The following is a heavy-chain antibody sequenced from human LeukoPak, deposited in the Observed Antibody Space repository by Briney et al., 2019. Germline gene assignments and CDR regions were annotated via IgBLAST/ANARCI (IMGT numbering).Heavy chain of an antibody. D-gene: IGHD3-22*01. V-gene: IGHV4-39*07. Sequence: SSETLSLTCTVSGGSISSSSYYWGWIRQPPGKGLEWIGSIYYSGSTYYNPSLKSRVTISVDTSKNQFSLKLSSVTAADTAVYYCAGWMDDSPDAFDIWGQGTMVTVSS. J-gene: IGHJ3*02. CDR2: IYYSGST. CDR3: AGWMDDSPDAFDI. CDR1: GGSISSSSYY.